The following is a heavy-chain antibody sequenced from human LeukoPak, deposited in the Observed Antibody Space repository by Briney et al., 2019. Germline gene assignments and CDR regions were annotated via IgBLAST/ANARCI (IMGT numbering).Heavy chain of an antibody. Sequence: SETLSLTCTVSGGSISSYYWSWIRQPPGKGLEWIGYSYYSESSNYNPSLKRRVTISVDTSKNQFCLKLSSVTAADTAVYYRARRRSGGYGDTVVHWFDPWGQGTLVTVSS. CDR3: ARRRSGGYGDTVVHWFDP. J-gene: IGHJ5*02. CDR1: GGSISSYY. CDR2: SYYSESS. V-gene: IGHV4-59*08. D-gene: IGHD4-17*01.